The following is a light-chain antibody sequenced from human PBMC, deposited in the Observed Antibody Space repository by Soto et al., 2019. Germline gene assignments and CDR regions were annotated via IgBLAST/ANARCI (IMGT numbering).Light chain of an antibody. CDR3: HSYDSSMSASV. Sequence: QSVLTPTPSVSGAPGQRVTISCTGRSSNIGAGYDVHWYQHLPGTAPKLLIYGTTNRPSGVPDRFSGSKSGISASLAITGLQAEDESDYYCHSYDSSMSASVFGAGTKVTV. J-gene: IGLJ1*01. V-gene: IGLV1-40*01. CDR1: SSNIGAGYD. CDR2: GTT.